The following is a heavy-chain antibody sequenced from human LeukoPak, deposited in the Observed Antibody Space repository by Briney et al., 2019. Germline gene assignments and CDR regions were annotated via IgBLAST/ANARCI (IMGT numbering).Heavy chain of an antibody. Sequence: SETLSLTCAVYGGSFSGYYWSWIRQPPGKGLEWIGEINHSGSTNYNPSLKSRVTISVDTSKNQFSLKLSSVTAADTAVYYCARGKVSSSWYFYYYYYYYMDVWGKGTTVTVSS. D-gene: IGHD6-13*01. CDR2: INHSGST. V-gene: IGHV4-34*01. CDR1: GGSFSGYY. CDR3: ARGKVSSSWYFYYYYYYYMDV. J-gene: IGHJ6*03.